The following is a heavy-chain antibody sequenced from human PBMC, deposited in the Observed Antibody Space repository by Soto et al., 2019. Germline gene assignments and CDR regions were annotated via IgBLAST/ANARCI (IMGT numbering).Heavy chain of an antibody. CDR3: AGTQSGIYYYYYGMDV. Sequence: GASVKVSCKASGYTFTSYEINWVREATGQGLEWMGWMNPNSGNTGYAQKFQGRVTMTRNTSISTAYMELSSLRSEDTAVYYCAGTQSGIYYYYYGMDVWGQGTTVTVSS. D-gene: IGHD1-20*01. V-gene: IGHV1-8*01. CDR1: GYTFTSYE. J-gene: IGHJ6*02. CDR2: MNPNSGNT.